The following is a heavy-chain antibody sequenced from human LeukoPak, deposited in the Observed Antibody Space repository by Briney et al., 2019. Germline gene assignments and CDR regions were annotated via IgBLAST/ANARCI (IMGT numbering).Heavy chain of an antibody. V-gene: IGHV4-30-4*01. D-gene: IGHD3-10*01. CDR2: IYYSGST. Sequence: SETLSLTCTVSGGSISSGDYYWSWIRQPPGKGLEWIGYIYYSGSTYYNPSLKSRVTISVDTSKNQFSLKLSSVTAADTAVYYCARDRGYAPYYYGMDVWGQGTTVTVSS. CDR3: ARDRGYAPYYYGMDV. J-gene: IGHJ6*02. CDR1: GGSISSGDYY.